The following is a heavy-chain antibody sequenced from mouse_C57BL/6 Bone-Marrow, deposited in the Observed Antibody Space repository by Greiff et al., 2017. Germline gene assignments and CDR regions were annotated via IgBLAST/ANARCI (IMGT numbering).Heavy chain of an antibody. Sequence: VQVVESGPELVKPGASVKLSCKASGYTFTSYDINWVKQRPGQGLEWIGWIYPRDGSTKYNEQFKGKATLTVDTSSSTAYMELPSLTSEDSAVYFCARLEFDGSSGDWYFDVWGTGTTVTVSS. J-gene: IGHJ1*03. CDR3: ARLEFDGSSGDWYFDV. CDR2: IYPRDGST. D-gene: IGHD1-1*01. CDR1: GYTFTSYD. V-gene: IGHV1-85*01.